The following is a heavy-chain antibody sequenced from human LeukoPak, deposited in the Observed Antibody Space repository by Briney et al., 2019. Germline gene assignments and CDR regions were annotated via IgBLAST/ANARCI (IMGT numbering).Heavy chain of an antibody. CDR3: ATRDETRTRMFPPDS. V-gene: IGHV4-4*02. CDR1: GVSVSSNNW. J-gene: IGHJ4*02. Sequence: SETLSLTCAVSGVSVSSNNWRTWVRQPPGKGLEWIGEIHYSGDIKYTPSLKTRVSLSMDTSRNRLSLNLNSVTVADTAVYYCATRDETRTRMFPPDSWGQGTRVTVSS. CDR2: IHYSGDI. D-gene: IGHD1-1*01.